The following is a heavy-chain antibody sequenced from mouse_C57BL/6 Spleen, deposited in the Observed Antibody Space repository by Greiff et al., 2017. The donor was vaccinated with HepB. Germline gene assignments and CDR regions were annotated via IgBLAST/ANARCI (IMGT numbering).Heavy chain of an antibody. CDR1: GYAFSSYW. CDR3: ARSTYYYGSSRWYFDV. V-gene: IGHV1-80*01. D-gene: IGHD1-1*01. CDR2: IYPGDGDT. J-gene: IGHJ1*03. Sequence: QVQLKESGAELVKPGASVKISCKASGYAFSSYWMNWVKQRPGKGLEWIGQIYPGDGDTNYNGKFKGKATLTSDKSSSTAYMQLSSLTSEDSAVYFCARSTYYYGSSRWYFDVWGTGTTVTVSS.